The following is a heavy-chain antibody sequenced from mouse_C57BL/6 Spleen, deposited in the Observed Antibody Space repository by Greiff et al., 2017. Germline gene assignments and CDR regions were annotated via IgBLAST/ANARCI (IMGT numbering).Heavy chain of an antibody. V-gene: IGHV5-15*01. CDR3: ARHNDYDGYFDV. D-gene: IGHD2-4*01. J-gene: IGHJ1*03. CDR2: ISNLAYSI. Sequence: EVQRVESGGGLVQPGGSLKLSCAASGFTFSDYGMAWVRQAPRKGPEWVAFISNLAYSIYYADTVTGRFTISRENAKNTLYLDMSSLRSEDTAMYYCARHNDYDGYFDVWGTGTTVTVSS. CDR1: GFTFSDYG.